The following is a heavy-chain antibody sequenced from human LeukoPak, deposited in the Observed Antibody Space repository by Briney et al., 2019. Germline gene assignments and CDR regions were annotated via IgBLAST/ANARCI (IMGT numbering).Heavy chain of an antibody. V-gene: IGHV3-7*05. CDR3: ARTRGSYFFDY. Sequence: GGSLRLSCAASGFTFTAHWMSWVRQAPGQGLEWVANIKQGGSEKYYVDSVKGRFTISRDDAENTVYLQMNSLRAEDTAVYYCARTRGSYFFDYWGQGTRVTVSS. J-gene: IGHJ4*02. D-gene: IGHD1-26*01. CDR2: IKQGGSEK. CDR1: GFTFTAHW.